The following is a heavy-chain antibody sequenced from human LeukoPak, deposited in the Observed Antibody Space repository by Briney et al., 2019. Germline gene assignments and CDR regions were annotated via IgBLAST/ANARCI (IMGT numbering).Heavy chain of an antibody. D-gene: IGHD6-13*01. CDR3: ARVVRVSSSWYTYYYYGMDV. V-gene: IGHV4-34*01. CDR1: GGSFSGYY. CDR2: IDHSGST. J-gene: IGHJ6*02. Sequence: SETLSLTCAVYGGSFSGYYWSWIRQPPGKGLEWIGEIDHSGSTNYNPSLKSRVTISVDTSKNQFSLKLSSVTAADTAVYYCARVVRVSSSWYTYYYYGMDVWGQGTTVTVSS.